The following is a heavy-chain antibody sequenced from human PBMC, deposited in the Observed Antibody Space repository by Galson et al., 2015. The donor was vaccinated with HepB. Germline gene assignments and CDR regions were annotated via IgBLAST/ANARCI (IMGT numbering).Heavy chain of an antibody. D-gene: IGHD2-2*01. Sequence: SVKVSCKASGYTFTSYAMNWVRQAPGQGLEWMGWINTNTGNPTYAQGFTGRFVFSLDTSVSTAYLQISSLKAEDTAVYYCARDAPLPHCSSTSCPRDYYYGMDVWGQGTTVTVSS. V-gene: IGHV7-4-1*02. J-gene: IGHJ6*02. CDR3: ARDAPLPHCSSTSCPRDYYYGMDV. CDR1: GYTFTSYA. CDR2: INTNTGNP.